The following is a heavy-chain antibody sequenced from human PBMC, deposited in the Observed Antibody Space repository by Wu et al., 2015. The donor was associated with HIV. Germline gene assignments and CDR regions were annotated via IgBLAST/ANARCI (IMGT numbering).Heavy chain of an antibody. CDR3: ARRNSTLVGTVYQYCGMDV. CDR2: ISTYNGNT. Sequence: QAQLVQSGAEVKKPGSSVRISCKASGDNFASYTISWVRLAPGRGLEWLGGISTYNGNTKYAQKLQGRVTMTTDTSTSTVYMELRSLSSDDTAIYYCARRNSTLVGTVYQYCGMDVWGQGTTVTVPS. CDR1: GDNFASYT. D-gene: IGHD1-26*01. J-gene: IGHJ6*02. V-gene: IGHV1-18*01.